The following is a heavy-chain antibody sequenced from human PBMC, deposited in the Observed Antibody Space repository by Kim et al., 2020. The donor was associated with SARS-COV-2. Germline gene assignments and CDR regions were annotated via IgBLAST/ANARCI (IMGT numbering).Heavy chain of an antibody. CDR3: ARGGPFSGSGSPFDF. Sequence: ASVKVSCKASGYTFTNNGIDWVRQAPGQRLEWMGWINIADGNPEYSEKFHGRLTITRDTSASAAYLDLSSLTSEDTAVYYCARGGPFSGSGSPFDFWGQGTLVTVSS. D-gene: IGHD3-10*01. J-gene: IGHJ4*02. CDR1: GYTFTNNG. V-gene: IGHV1-3*04. CDR2: INIADGNP.